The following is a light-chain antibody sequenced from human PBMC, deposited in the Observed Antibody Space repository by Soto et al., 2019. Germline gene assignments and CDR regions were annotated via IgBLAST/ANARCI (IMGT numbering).Light chain of an antibody. V-gene: IGKV3-20*01. J-gene: IGKJ4*01. CDR3: HQYDSSPLT. CDR1: QSVSSSY. CDR2: GAS. Sequence: EIVLTQSPGTLSLSPGERATLSCRASQSVSSSYLAWYQQKPGQAPRLLIYGASSRATGIPDRFSGSGSGTDFTLTISRLEPEDFAVYYCHQYDSSPLTFGGGTKGESK.